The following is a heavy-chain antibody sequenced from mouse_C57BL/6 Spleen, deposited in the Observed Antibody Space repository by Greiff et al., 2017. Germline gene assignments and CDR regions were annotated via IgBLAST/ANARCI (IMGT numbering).Heavy chain of an antibody. J-gene: IGHJ3*01. CDR3: ARTGDGYYGGFAY. CDR1: GFSLTSYG. Sequence: QVQLQQSGPGLVQPSQSLSITCTVSGFSLTSYGVHWVRQSPGKGLEWLGVIWRGGSTDYNAAFISRLSISKDNSKSQVFFKMNSLQADDTAIYYCARTGDGYYGGFAYWGQGTLVTVSA. D-gene: IGHD2-3*01. CDR2: IWRGGST. V-gene: IGHV2-2*01.